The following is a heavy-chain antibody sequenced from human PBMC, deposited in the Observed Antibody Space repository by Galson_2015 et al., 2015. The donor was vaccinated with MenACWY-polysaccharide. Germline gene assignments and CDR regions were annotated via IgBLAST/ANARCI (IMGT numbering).Heavy chain of an antibody. CDR3: ARDPKQQATTVPTGRCDA. V-gene: IGHV7-4-1*02. D-gene: IGHD4-17*01. J-gene: IGHJ5*02. Sequence: SVKVSCKASGYTFTTYAMNWVRQAPGQGLEWMGGINTNTGNPTYAQGFTGRFVFSLDASVSTAYLQISSLKAEDTAVYYCARDPKQQATTVPTGRCDAWGQGTL. CDR2: INTNTGNP. CDR1: GYTFTTYA.